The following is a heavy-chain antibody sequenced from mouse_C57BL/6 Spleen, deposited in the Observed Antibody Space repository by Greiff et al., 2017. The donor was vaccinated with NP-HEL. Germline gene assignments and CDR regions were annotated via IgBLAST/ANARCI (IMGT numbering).Heavy chain of an antibody. CDR3: AREGITTVVAHWYFDV. V-gene: IGHV1-36*01. CDR1: GFTFTDYY. Sequence: EVQLQQSGPVLVKPGPSVKISCKASGFTFTDYYMHWVKQSHGKSLEWIGLVYPYNGGTSYNQKFKGKATLTVDTSSSTAYMELNSLTSEDSAVYYCAREGITTVVAHWYFDVWGTGTTVTVSS. CDR2: VYPYNGGT. D-gene: IGHD1-1*01. J-gene: IGHJ1*03.